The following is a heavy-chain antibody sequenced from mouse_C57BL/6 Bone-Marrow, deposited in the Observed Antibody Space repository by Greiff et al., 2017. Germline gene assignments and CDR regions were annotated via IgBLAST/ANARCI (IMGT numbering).Heavy chain of an antibody. CDR2: IYPGSGST. V-gene: IGHV1-55*01. CDR3: AREGVYDYLDY. D-gene: IGHD2-3*01. J-gene: IGHJ2*01. Sequence: QVQLQQPGAELVKPGASVKMSCKASGYTFTSYRITWVKQRPGQGLGWIGDIYPGSGSTNYNEKFQTKATLTVDTSSSTAYRQLSSLTSEDSAVYYCAREGVYDYLDYWGQGTTLTVSS. CDR1: GYTFTSYR.